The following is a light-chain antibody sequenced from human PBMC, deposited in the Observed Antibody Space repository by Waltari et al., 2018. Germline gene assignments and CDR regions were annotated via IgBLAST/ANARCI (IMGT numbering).Light chain of an antibody. CDR3: AAWDDSLNGVV. CDR2: SNN. Sequence: QSVLTQSPSASGTPGQRVTFSCSGSSSNIGSNTVNWYQHLPGTAPKLLIYSNNQRPSGVPDRFSGSKSGTSASLAISGLQSEDEADYYCAAWDDSLNGVVFGGGTKLTVL. J-gene: IGLJ2*01. V-gene: IGLV1-44*01. CDR1: SSNIGSNT.